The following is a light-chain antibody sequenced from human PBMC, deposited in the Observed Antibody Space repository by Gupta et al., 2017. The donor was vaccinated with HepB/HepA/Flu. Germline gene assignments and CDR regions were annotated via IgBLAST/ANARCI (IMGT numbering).Light chain of an antibody. Sequence: IQMTQSPSSLSVSLGDRVTITCQASRDISNYLNWYQQKPGKAPKLLIFDASNLETGVPSRFSGSRSGTHFTLTISSLQPEDLATYYCQQYDNLPLTFGGGTKVDLK. CDR3: QQYDNLPLT. J-gene: IGKJ4*01. CDR2: DAS. V-gene: IGKV1-33*01. CDR1: RDISNY.